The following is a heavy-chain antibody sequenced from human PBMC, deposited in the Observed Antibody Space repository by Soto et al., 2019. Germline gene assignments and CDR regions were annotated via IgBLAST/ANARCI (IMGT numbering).Heavy chain of an antibody. V-gene: IGHV4-59*01. Sequence: SETLSLTCTVSGGSISSYYCSWIRQPPGKGLEWIGYIYYSGSTNYNPSLKSRVTISVDTSKNQFSLKLSSVTAADTAVYYCARATAMGRYYYDGMDVWGQGTTVTVSS. CDR1: GGSISSYY. CDR3: ARATAMGRYYYDGMDV. J-gene: IGHJ6*02. CDR2: IYYSGST. D-gene: IGHD5-18*01.